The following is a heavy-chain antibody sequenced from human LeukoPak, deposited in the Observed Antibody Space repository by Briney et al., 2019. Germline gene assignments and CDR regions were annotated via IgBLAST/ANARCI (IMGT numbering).Heavy chain of an antibody. D-gene: IGHD1-14*01. CDR1: GFTFTTYA. Sequence: GGSLRLSCSAPGFTFTTYALHWVRQAPGKGLEYVSGISSNGGTTYYADSVKGRFTISRDNAKNSLYLQMNSLRAEDTAVYYCARGTGLDYWGQGTLVTVSS. V-gene: IGHV3-64*04. CDR3: ARGTGLDY. J-gene: IGHJ4*02. CDR2: ISSNGGTT.